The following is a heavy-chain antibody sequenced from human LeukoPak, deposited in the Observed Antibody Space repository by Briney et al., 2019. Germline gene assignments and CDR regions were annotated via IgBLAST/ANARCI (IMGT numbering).Heavy chain of an antibody. CDR1: GFTFSSYA. D-gene: IGHD3-10*01. V-gene: IGHV3-64*01. CDR2: ISSNGGST. CDR3: ARESGVSGSYLFDY. Sequence: GGSLRLSCAASGFTFSSYAMHWVRQAPGKGLEYVSAISSNGGSTYYANSVKGRFTISRDNSKNTLYLQMGSLRAEDMAVYYGARESGVSGSYLFDYWGQGTLVTVSS. J-gene: IGHJ4*02.